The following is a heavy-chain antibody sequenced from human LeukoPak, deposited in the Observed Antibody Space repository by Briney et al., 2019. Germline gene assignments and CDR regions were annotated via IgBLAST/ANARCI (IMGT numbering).Heavy chain of an antibody. J-gene: IGHJ5*02. V-gene: IGHV3-30*04. Sequence: GGSLRLSCTASGFTLSSYEMSWIRQAPGKGLEWVAVISYDGSNKYYADSVKGRFTISRDNSKNTLYLQMNSLRAEDTAVYYCARDPSELYYDFWSGLGENNWFDPWGQGALVTVSS. CDR1: GFTLSSYE. CDR2: ISYDGSNK. CDR3: ARDPSELYYDFWSGLGENNWFDP. D-gene: IGHD3-3*01.